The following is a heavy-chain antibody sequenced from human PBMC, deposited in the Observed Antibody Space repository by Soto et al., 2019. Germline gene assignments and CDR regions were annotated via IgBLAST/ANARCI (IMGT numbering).Heavy chain of an antibody. Sequence: PSETLSLTCAVYGGSFSGYYWSWIRQPPGKGLEWIGEINHSGSTNYNPSLKSRVTISVGTSKNQFSLKLSSVTAADTAVYYCARAPRLRYFDGSPIVVYYYGMDVWGQGTTVTVSS. V-gene: IGHV4-34*01. CDR3: ARAPRLRYFDGSPIVVYYYGMDV. D-gene: IGHD3-9*01. CDR1: GGSFSGYY. CDR2: INHSGST. J-gene: IGHJ6*02.